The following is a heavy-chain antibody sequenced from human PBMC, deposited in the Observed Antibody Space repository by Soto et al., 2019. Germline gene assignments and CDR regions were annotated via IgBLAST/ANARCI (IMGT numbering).Heavy chain of an antibody. CDR1: GYPFSSYH. V-gene: IGHV1-46*04. CDR3: ARAWGYNWNQRRDAFDV. Sequence: VQLVQSGAEVKKPGASVTVSCKASGYPFSSYHINWVRQAPGQGLEWMGIIDPSRGTTDYAQKLQGRITMARETSTDTVHLEVSSVGSGGPALYYCARAWGYNWNQRRDAFDVWGQGTVVVVSS. J-gene: IGHJ3*01. D-gene: IGHD1-20*01. CDR2: IDPSRGTT.